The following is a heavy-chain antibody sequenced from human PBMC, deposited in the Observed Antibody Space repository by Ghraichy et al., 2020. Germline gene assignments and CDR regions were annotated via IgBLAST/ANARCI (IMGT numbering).Heavy chain of an antibody. V-gene: IGHV3-21*01. CDR1: GFTFSSYS. CDR3: ARDFLDRYSSGWYFVDY. Sequence: LTCAASGFTFSSYSMNWVRQAPGKGLEWVSSISSSSSYIYYADSVKGRFTISRDNAKSSLYLQMNSLRAEDTAVYYCARDFLDRYSSGWYFVDYWGQGTLVTVSS. J-gene: IGHJ4*02. D-gene: IGHD6-19*01. CDR2: ISSSSSYI.